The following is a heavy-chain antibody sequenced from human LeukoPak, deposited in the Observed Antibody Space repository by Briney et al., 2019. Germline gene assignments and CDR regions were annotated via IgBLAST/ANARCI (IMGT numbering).Heavy chain of an antibody. V-gene: IGHV1-69*13. CDR1: GGTFSSYA. Sequence: SVKVSCKASGGTFSSYAISWVRQAPGQGLEWMGRIIPIFGTANYAQKFQGRVTITADESTSTAYMELSSLRSEDTAVYYCASAYYYDSSGYYPRFDYWGQGTLVTVSS. J-gene: IGHJ4*02. D-gene: IGHD3-22*01. CDR2: IIPIFGTA. CDR3: ASAYYYDSSGYYPRFDY.